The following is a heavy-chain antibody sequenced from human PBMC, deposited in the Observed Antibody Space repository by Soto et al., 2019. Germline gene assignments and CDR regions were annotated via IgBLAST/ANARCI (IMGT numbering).Heavy chain of an antibody. Sequence: GESLKISCKGSGYSFTSYWIGWVRQMPGKGLEWMGIIYPGDSDTRYSPSFQGQVTIPADKSISTAYLQWSSLKASDTAMYYCARPSEVAATGVGFDYWGQGTLVTVSS. V-gene: IGHV5-51*01. CDR1: GYSFTSYW. J-gene: IGHJ4*02. CDR3: ARPSEVAATGVGFDY. CDR2: IYPGDSDT. D-gene: IGHD2-15*01.